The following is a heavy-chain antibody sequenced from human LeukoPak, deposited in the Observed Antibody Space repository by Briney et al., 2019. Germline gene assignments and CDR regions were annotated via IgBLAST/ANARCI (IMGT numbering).Heavy chain of an antibody. CDR2: ISSSGSTI. CDR3: AKRVIVAHKGDY. CDR1: GFTFSSYE. Sequence: GGSLRLSCVASGFTFSSYEMNWVRQAPGKGLEWVSYISSSGSTIYYADSVKGRFTISRDNAKNSLYLQMNSLRAEDTAVYYCAKRVIVAHKGDYWGQGTLVTVSS. V-gene: IGHV3-48*03. D-gene: IGHD5-12*01. J-gene: IGHJ4*02.